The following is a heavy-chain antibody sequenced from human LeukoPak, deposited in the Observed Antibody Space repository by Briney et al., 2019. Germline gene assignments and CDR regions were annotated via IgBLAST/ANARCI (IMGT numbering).Heavy chain of an antibody. CDR3: AKNRRIFGRTLQRHYMDV. CDR1: GFTFSSYG. D-gene: IGHD3-3*01. V-gene: IGHV3-30*02. J-gene: IGHJ6*03. Sequence: GGCLRLSCVVSGFTFSSYGMHCVRQAPGKGLEWVAFMTYDGSKRPYADSVKGRFPISRDNSKNTLYLQMGGLRPEDTAVYYCAKNRRIFGRTLQRHYMDVWGKGTTVAVAS. CDR2: MTYDGSKR.